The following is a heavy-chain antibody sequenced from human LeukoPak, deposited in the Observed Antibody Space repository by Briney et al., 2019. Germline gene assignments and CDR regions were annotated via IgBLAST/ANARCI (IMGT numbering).Heavy chain of an antibody. Sequence: GGSLRLSCAATGFTFSSSAMTWVRQTPGRGLEWVSAISETGVYTYYAASLKGRFTISRDNSKNTLCLQMSSLRAEDTALYYCAKNLGDKKACDIWGQGTMVTVSS. D-gene: IGHD3-3*01. V-gene: IGHV3-23*01. CDR1: GFTFSSSA. CDR2: ISETGVYT. J-gene: IGHJ3*02. CDR3: AKNLGDKKACDI.